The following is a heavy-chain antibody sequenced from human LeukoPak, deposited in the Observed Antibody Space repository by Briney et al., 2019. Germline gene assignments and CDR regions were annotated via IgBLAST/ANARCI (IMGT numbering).Heavy chain of an antibody. CDR1: GGSISSYY. Sequence: SETLSLTCTVSGGSISSYYWSWIRQPPGKGPEWIGYIYYSGSTNYNPSLKSRVTISVDTSKNQFSLKLSSVTAADTAVYYCARRPRYSSSSRYYYYGMDVRGQGTTVTVSS. D-gene: IGHD6-6*01. CDR2: IYYSGST. J-gene: IGHJ6*02. CDR3: ARRPRYSSSSRYYYYGMDV. V-gene: IGHV4-59*08.